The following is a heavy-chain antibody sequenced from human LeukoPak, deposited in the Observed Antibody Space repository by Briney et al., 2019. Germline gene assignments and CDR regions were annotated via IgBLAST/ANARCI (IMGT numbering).Heavy chain of an antibody. CDR1: GGSFSGYY. CDR2: INHSGST. D-gene: IGHD3-9*01. J-gene: IGHJ6*03. Sequence: SETLSLTCAVCGGSFSGYYWSWIRQPPGKGLEWIGEINHSGSTNYNPSLKSRVTISVDTSKNQFSLKLSSVTAADTAVYYCVGILTGYPYYYYYYMDVWGKGTTVTVSS. V-gene: IGHV4-34*01. CDR3: VGILTGYPYYYYYYMDV.